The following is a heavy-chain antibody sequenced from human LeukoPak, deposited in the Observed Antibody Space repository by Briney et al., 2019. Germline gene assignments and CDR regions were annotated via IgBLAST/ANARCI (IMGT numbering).Heavy chain of an antibody. Sequence: GGSPRLSCAASGFTFSDYYMSWIRQAPGEGLEWVSYISSSSSYTNYADSVKGRFTISRDNAKNSLYLQMNSLRAEDTAVYYCARAQGSIAVPDYWGQGTLVTVSS. CDR1: GFTFSDYY. D-gene: IGHD6-19*01. V-gene: IGHV3-11*06. CDR2: ISSSSSYT. CDR3: ARAQGSIAVPDY. J-gene: IGHJ4*02.